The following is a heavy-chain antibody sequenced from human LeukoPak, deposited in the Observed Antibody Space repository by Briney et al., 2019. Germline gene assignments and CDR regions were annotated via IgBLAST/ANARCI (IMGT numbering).Heavy chain of an antibody. CDR1: GFTFSNYA. D-gene: IGHD3-10*01. J-gene: IGHJ5*02. CDR3: ARHVWFGEHNGHENWFDP. V-gene: IGHV3-66*04. CDR2: IYSGGST. Sequence: GGSLRLSCAASGFTFSNYAMSWVRQAPGKGLEWVSVIYSGGSTYYADSVKGRFTIFRDNSKNTLYLQMNSLTAEDTAVYYCARHVWFGEHNGHENWFDPWGQGTLVIVSS.